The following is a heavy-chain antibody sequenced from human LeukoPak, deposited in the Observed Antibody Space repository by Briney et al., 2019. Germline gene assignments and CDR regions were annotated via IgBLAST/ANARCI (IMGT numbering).Heavy chain of an antibody. V-gene: IGHV4-34*01. CDR1: GGSFSGYY. D-gene: IGHD3-22*01. J-gene: IGHJ4*02. Sequence: SETLSLTCAVYGGSFSGYYWSWIRQPPGKGLEWIGEINHSGSTNYNPSLKSRVTISVDTSKNQFSLKLSSVTAADTAVYYCARGYDSSGYLPLSYWGQGTLVTVSS. CDR3: ARGYDSSGYLPLSY. CDR2: INHSGST.